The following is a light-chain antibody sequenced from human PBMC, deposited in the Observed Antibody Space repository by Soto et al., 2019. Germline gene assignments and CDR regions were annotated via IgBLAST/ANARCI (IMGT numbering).Light chain of an antibody. CDR2: GAS. CDR1: QSVRSNF. CDR3: QRYDSFRT. J-gene: IGKJ1*01. V-gene: IGKV3-20*01. Sequence: EIVLTQSPGTLSLSPGERATLSCRASQSVRSNFLAWYQQKPGQAPRLLIYGASNRATGIPDRFSGSGSGTDFTLTITRREPEDFAMYYCQRYDSFRTFGQGTKVEI.